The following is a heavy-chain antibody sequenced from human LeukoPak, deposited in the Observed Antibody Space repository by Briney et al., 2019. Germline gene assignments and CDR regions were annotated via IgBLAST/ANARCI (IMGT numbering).Heavy chain of an antibody. V-gene: IGHV1-2*02. J-gene: IGHJ4*02. CDR2: INPNSGGT. D-gene: IGHD3-16*02. CDR3: ALLRGSYRRQLY. CDR1: GYTFTGYY. Sequence: ASVKVSCKASGYTFTGYYMHWVRQAPGQGLEWMGWINPNSGGTDYAQKFQGRVTMTRDTSISTAYMELSRLRSDDTAVYYCALLRGSYRRQLYWGQGTLVTVSS.